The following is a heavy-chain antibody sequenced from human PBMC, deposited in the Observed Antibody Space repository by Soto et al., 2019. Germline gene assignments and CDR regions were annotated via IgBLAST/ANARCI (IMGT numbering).Heavy chain of an antibody. CDR1: GYTFTSYG. CDR3: ARVIAAAADFDY. J-gene: IGHJ4*02. CDR2: ISAYNRNT. Sequence: PSVKGSCKASGYTFTSYGLSWVRQAPGQGLEWMGWISAYNRNTNYAQKLQGRVTMTTDTSTSTAYMELRSLRSDDTAVYYCARVIAAAADFDYWGQGTLVTVSS. D-gene: IGHD6-13*01. V-gene: IGHV1-18*01.